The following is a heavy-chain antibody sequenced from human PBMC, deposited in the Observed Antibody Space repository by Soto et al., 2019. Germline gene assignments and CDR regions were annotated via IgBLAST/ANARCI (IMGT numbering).Heavy chain of an antibody. J-gene: IGHJ5*02. CDR3: ARDHGGVVPAAISQRGVWFDP. D-gene: IGHD2-2*02. V-gene: IGHV4-4*07. CDR2: IYTSGST. Sequence: SLTCTVSGGSISSYYWSWIRQPAGKGLEWIGRIYTSGSTNYNPSLKSRVTMSVDTSKNQFSLKLSSVTAADTAVYYCARDHGGVVPAAISQRGVWFDPWGQGTLVTVSS. CDR1: GGSISSYY.